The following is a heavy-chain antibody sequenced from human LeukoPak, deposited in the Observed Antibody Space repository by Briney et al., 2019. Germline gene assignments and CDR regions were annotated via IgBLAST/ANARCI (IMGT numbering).Heavy chain of an antibody. CDR2: INPNSGAT. CDR1: GYIFTAYY. Sequence: ASVKVSCKASGYIFTAYYIHWLRQAPGQGLEWMGWINPNSGATNYAQKFQGRVTMTRDTSISTAYMELSRLTSDDTAVYYCARDMRRGRDYYGSGTLEFWGQGTLVTVSS. D-gene: IGHD3-10*01. J-gene: IGHJ4*02. V-gene: IGHV1-2*02. CDR3: ARDMRRGRDYYGSGTLEF.